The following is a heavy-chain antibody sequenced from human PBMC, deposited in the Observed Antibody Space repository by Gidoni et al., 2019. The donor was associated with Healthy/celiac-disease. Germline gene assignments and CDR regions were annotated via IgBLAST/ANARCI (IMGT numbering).Heavy chain of an antibody. Sequence: HVPLQESGPGLVKPSQTLSLTCTVSGGSLSSGGSYWSWIRQHPGKGLEWIGYIYSSGSTYYNPSLKSRVTISVDTSKNQFSLKLSSVTAADTAVYYCARDRYYDSSGYSNWYFDLWGRGTLVTVSS. J-gene: IGHJ2*01. CDR1: GGSLSSGGSY. CDR2: IYSSGST. D-gene: IGHD3-22*01. CDR3: ARDRYYDSSGYSNWYFDL. V-gene: IGHV4-31*03.